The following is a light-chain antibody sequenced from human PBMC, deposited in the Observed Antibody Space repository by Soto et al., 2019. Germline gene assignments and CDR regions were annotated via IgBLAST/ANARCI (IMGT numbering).Light chain of an antibody. Sequence: QSVLTQPPSASGTPGQRVTISCSGRFSNIGSNYVYWYQQLPGTAPKLLIFTNDQRTSGVPGRFSGSKSGTSASLAISGLRSEHEADYYCAVWDDSLRGWVFGGGTKLTVL. CDR3: AVWDDSLRGWV. J-gene: IGLJ3*02. V-gene: IGLV1-47*02. CDR1: FSNIGSNY. CDR2: TND.